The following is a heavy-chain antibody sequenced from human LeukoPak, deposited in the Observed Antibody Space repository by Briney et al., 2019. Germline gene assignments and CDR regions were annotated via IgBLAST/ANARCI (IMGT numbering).Heavy chain of an antibody. CDR2: ISAYNGNT. CDR3: ARAIPAYDFWSGYYTHYFDY. J-gene: IGHJ4*02. D-gene: IGHD3-3*01. Sequence: GASVKVSCKASGYTFTSYGISWVRQAPGQGLEWMGWISAYNGNTNYAQKLQGRVTMTTDTSTSTAYMELRSLRSDDTAVYYCARAIPAYDFWSGYYTHYFDYWGQGTLVTVSS. CDR1: GYTFTSYG. V-gene: IGHV1-18*01.